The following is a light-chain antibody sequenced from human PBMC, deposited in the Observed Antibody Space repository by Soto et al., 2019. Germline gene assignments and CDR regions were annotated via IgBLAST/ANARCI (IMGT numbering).Light chain of an antibody. J-gene: IGKJ1*01. V-gene: IGKV3-20*01. CDR2: GAS. CDR3: QQYYSTPRT. CDR1: QTVSSNY. Sequence: EIILTQSPDPLSLSPGERATLSCRSSQTVSSNYLAWCQQRPGQAPRLLIYGASTRAAGIPDRFSGSGSGTDCTLTISSLQAEDVAVYYCQQYYSTPRTLGQGTKVDI.